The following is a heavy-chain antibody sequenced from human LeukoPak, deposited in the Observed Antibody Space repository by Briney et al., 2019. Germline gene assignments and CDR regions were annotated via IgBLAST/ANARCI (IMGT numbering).Heavy chain of an antibody. D-gene: IGHD3-22*01. CDR2: ISAYNGNA. Sequence: ASVKVSCKASGDTFITSGISWVRQAPGHGLSWFSCISAYNGNAVYVPKFQGRVTMTTDTSTSTAYMELGSLTSVDTAVYYCVRDGNYYDSSGTLSDYWGQGTLVTVSS. CDR1: GDTFITSG. J-gene: IGHJ4*02. CDR3: VRDGNYYDSSGTLSDY. V-gene: IGHV1-18*01.